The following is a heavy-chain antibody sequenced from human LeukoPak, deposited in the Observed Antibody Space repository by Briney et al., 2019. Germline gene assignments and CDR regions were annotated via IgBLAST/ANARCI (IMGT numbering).Heavy chain of an antibody. CDR1: GGTFSSYA. Sequence: SVTVSCKASGGTFSSYAISWVRQAPGQGLEWMGRIIPILGIANYAQKFQGRVTITADKSTSTAYMELSSLRSEDTAVYYCARVRGRWLHGNWFDPWGQGTLVTVSS. V-gene: IGHV1-69*10. CDR3: ARVRGRWLHGNWFDP. CDR2: IIPILGIA. J-gene: IGHJ5*02. D-gene: IGHD5-24*01.